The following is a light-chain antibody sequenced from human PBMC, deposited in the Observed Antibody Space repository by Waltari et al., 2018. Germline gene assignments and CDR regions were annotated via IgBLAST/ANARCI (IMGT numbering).Light chain of an antibody. J-gene: IGKJ2*01. CDR3: QQSHGFPFT. Sequence: DSHRTQSPSSLSTSVGDRVTIPCLAHYNVDVFLKWYQQKPGKAPKLLIYGASSLQSGVPSRFSGSGSGTDFTLTITSLQPEDSATYYCQQSHGFPFTFGQGTKLEIK. V-gene: IGKV1-39*01. CDR1: YNVDVF. CDR2: GAS.